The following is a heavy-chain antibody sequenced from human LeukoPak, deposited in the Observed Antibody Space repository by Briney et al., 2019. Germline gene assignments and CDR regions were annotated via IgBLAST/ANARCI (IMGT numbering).Heavy chain of an antibody. CDR1: GFTFSSYW. D-gene: IGHD2-21*02. CDR2: INSDGSST. J-gene: IGHJ4*02. CDR3: ASGINCGGDCYPLDY. V-gene: IGHV3-74*01. Sequence: GGSLRLSCAASGFTFSSYWMHWVRQAPGKGLVWVSRINSDGSSTSYADSVKGRFTISRDNSKNTLYLQMNSLRAEDTAVYYCASGINCGGDCYPLDYWGQGTLVTVSS.